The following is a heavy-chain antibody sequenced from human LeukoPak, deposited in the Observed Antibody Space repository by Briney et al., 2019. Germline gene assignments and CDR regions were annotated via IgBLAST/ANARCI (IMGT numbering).Heavy chain of an antibody. CDR3: ARDTSFGNYCRNGVCSLFAS. CDR2: ISDSGDYT. Sequence: GGSLRLSCAGSGFTLNNDSMSWVRQAPGQGLEWVSVISDSGDYTSYANSVRGRFTISRDNSRNTLYLQMIILRPEDTAVYYCARDTSFGNYCRNGVCSLFASWGQGTLVTVSS. CDR1: GFTLNNDS. D-gene: IGHD2-8*01. V-gene: IGHV3-23*01. J-gene: IGHJ4*02.